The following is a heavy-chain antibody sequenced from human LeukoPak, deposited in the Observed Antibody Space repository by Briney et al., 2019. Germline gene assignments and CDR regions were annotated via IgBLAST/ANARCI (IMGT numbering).Heavy chain of an antibody. Sequence: SETLSLPCTLCGRSQYRLDGLCLRQPAGKGLEWSGRMYSSGSKNYNPSLKSRVTMSVDPSKNQYSHSLSSVAAADTALYSKGRVGDKFGYYDALDLWGKGTTVTVSS. J-gene: IGHJ6*04. CDR3: GRVGDKFGYYDALDL. CDR1: GRSQYRLD. D-gene: IGHD3-10*01. V-gene: IGHV4-4*07. CDR2: MYSSGSK.